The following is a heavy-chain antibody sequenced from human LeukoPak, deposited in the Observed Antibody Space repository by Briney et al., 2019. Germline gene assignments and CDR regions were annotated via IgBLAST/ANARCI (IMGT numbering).Heavy chain of an antibody. J-gene: IGHJ6*03. V-gene: IGHV3-21*01. CDR1: GFTFSNYN. Sequence: GGSLRLSCAASGFTFSNYNMNWVRHAPGKGLEWVSSITSSSSYIYYADSVKGRFTISRDNAKNSLYLQMNSLRAEDTAVYYCARDPYSGSYSAYYYYYMDVWGKGTTVTVSS. CDR3: ARDPYSGSYSAYYYYYMDV. D-gene: IGHD1-26*01. CDR2: ITSSSSYI.